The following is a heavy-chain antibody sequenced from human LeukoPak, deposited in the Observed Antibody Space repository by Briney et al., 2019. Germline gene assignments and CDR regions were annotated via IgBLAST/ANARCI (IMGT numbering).Heavy chain of an antibody. V-gene: IGHV3-23*01. CDR1: GFTFSSYA. CDR3: AKEDSVMVREVITH. Sequence: QSGGSLRLSRVGSGFTFSSYAMSWVRQAPGKGLEWVSAISGSGGSTNYADSVKGRFTISRDNSRNTLYLRLNSLRAEDTAVYYCAKEDSVMVREVITHWGQGTLVTVSS. D-gene: IGHD3-10*01. CDR2: ISGSGGST. J-gene: IGHJ4*02.